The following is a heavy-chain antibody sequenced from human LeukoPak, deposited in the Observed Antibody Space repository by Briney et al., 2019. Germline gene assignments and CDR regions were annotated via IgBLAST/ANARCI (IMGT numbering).Heavy chain of an antibody. CDR1: GFSLSTSGMC. D-gene: IGHD2-15*01. Sequence: RESGPALVKPTQTLTLTCTFSGFSLSTSGMCVSWIRQPPGKALEWLARIDWDDDKYYSTSLKTRLTISKDTSKNQAVLTMTNMDPVDTATYYCARTRVAATRVGFDYWGQGTLVTVSS. CDR3: ARTRVAATRVGFDY. J-gene: IGHJ4*02. CDR2: IDWDDDK. V-gene: IGHV2-70*11.